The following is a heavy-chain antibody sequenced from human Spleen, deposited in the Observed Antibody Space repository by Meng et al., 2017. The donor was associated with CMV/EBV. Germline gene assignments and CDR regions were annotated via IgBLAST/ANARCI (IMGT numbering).Heavy chain of an antibody. CDR1: GCTFTSYD. J-gene: IGHJ4*02. D-gene: IGHD4-23*01. CDR3: ARGTSVVTPRALAY. CDR2: MNPNSGNT. V-gene: IGHV1-8*01. Sequence: ASVKVSCKASGCTFTSYDINWVRQATGQGLEWMGWMNPNSGNTGYAQKFQGRVTMTRNTSISTAYMELSSLRSEDTAVYYCARGTSVVTPRALAYWGQGTLVTVSS.